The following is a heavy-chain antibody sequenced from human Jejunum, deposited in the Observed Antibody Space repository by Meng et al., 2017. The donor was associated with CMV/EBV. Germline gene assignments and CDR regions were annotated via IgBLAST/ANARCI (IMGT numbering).Heavy chain of an antibody. CDR1: GVTFSSYW. D-gene: IGHD6-13*01. V-gene: IGHV3-7*01. CDR3: ARGSAAAGPDYFDY. J-gene: IGHJ4*02. Sequence: SGVTFSSYWMSWVRQAPGKGLEWVANIKQDGSEKYYVDSVKGRFTISRDNAKNSLYLQMNSLRAEDTAVYYCARGSAAAGPDYFDYWGQGTLVTVSS. CDR2: IKQDGSEK.